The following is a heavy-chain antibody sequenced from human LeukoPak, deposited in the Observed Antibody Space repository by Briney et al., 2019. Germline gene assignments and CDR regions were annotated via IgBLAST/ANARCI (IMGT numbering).Heavy chain of an antibody. V-gene: IGHV1-2*02. CDR3: AREEPDYGDYQINY. CDR2: INPNSGGT. D-gene: IGHD4-17*01. J-gene: IGHJ4*02. CDR1: GYTFTGYY. Sequence: ASVKVSCKASGYTFTGYYMHWVRQAPGQGLEWMGWINPNSGGTNYAQKFQGRVTMTRDMSISTAYMELSRLRSDDTAVYYCAREEPDYGDYQINYWGQGTLVTVSS.